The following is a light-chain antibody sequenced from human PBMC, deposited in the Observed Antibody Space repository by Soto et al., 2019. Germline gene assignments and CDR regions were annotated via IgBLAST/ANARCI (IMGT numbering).Light chain of an antibody. CDR2: TNN. V-gene: IGLV1-44*01. Sequence: LTQPPSASWTPGQRITISCSGSGSNIGSNTVTWYQQLPRTAPKLLIYTNNQRPSGVPDRFSGSKSGTSASLAISGLQSGDEADYYCATWDDSLNGYVFGTGTKVTVL. CDR3: ATWDDSLNGYV. CDR1: GSNIGSNT. J-gene: IGLJ1*01.